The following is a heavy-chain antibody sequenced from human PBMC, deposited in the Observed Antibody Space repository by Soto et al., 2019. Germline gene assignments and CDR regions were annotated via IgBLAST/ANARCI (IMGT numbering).Heavy chain of an antibody. Sequence: QVQLVQSGAEVKRPGSSVKVSCKASGDTFNFYSINWVRQAPGVGLEWVGRVNPILSMSNYAQRFQGRVTMTADKSTSMDYMELRSLRSEDTSISYCACRNGSGCRAFDYWGQGALVTVSS. V-gene: IGHV1-69*02. CDR3: ACRNGSGCRAFDY. CDR1: GDTFNFYS. D-gene: IGHD3-10*01. CDR2: VNPILSMS. J-gene: IGHJ4*02.